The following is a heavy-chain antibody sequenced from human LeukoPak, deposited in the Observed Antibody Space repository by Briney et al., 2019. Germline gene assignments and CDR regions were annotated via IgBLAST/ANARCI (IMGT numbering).Heavy chain of an antibody. CDR3: ARDQSMGGWYGDYYFDY. J-gene: IGHJ4*02. CDR1: GYTFTGYY. D-gene: IGHD6-19*01. Sequence: RASVTVSCKASGYTFTGYYMHWVRQAPGQGLEWMGWINPNSGGTNYAQKFQGRVTMTRDTSISTAYMELSGLRSDDTAVYYCARDQSMGGWYGDYYFDYWGQGTLVTVSS. V-gene: IGHV1-2*02. CDR2: INPNSGGT.